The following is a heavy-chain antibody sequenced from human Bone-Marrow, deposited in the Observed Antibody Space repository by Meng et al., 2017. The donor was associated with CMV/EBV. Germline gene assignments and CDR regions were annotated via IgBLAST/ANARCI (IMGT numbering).Heavy chain of an antibody. CDR2: IYYSGST. CDR1: GGSISSSSYY. J-gene: IGHJ4*02. Sequence: SETLSLTCTVSGGSISSSSYYWGWIRQPPGKGLEWIGSIYYSGSTYYNPSLKSRVTISVDTSKNQFSLSLKSATAADTAVYYCARSLAGDGYNRWGQGTLVTVSS. D-gene: IGHD5-24*01. V-gene: IGHV4-39*07. CDR3: ARSLAGDGYNR.